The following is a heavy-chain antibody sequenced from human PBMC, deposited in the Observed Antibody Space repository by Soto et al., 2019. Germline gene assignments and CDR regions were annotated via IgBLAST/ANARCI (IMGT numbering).Heavy chain of an antibody. CDR3: ARDKRLRRYHYYGMDV. CDR2: IYYSGST. D-gene: IGHD5-12*01. J-gene: IGHJ6*02. Sequence: SETLSLTCTVSGGSISSYYWSWIRQPPGKGLEWIGYIYYSGSTNYNPSLKSRVTISVDTSKNQFSLKLSSVTAADTAVYYCARDKRLRRYHYYGMDVWGQGTTVTVSS. V-gene: IGHV4-59*01. CDR1: GGSISSYY.